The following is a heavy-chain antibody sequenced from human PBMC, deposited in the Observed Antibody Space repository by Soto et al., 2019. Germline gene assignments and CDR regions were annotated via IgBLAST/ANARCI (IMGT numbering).Heavy chain of an antibody. CDR3: ARTRRYYGSGSYYYNVY. D-gene: IGHD3-10*01. CDR1: GFTFSSYS. J-gene: IGHJ4*02. Sequence: EVQLVESGGGLVKPGGSLRLSCAASGFTFSSYSMNWVRQAPGKGLEWVSSISSSSSYIYYADSVKGRFTISRDNAKNSLYLQMNSLRADDTTVYYCARTRRYYGSGSYYYNVYWGQGTLVTVSS. V-gene: IGHV3-21*01. CDR2: ISSSSSYI.